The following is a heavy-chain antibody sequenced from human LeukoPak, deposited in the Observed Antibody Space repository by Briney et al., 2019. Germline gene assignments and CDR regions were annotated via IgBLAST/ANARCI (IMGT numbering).Heavy chain of an antibody. CDR1: GFTFSGYG. J-gene: IGHJ3*02. Sequence: GGSMRLSCAASGFTFSGYGMHWVRQAPGKGLEWVAVISYDGSNKYYADSVKGRFTISRDNSKNTLYLQMNSLRAEDTAVYYCAKVTGSYAPGTFDIWGQGTMVTVSS. CDR3: AKVTGSYAPGTFDI. D-gene: IGHD3-16*01. V-gene: IGHV3-30*18. CDR2: ISYDGSNK.